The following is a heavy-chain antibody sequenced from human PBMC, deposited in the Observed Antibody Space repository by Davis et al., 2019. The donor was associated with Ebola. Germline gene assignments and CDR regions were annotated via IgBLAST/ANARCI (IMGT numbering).Heavy chain of an antibody. J-gene: IGHJ4*02. CDR3: ASTPHSSGYYIPDY. D-gene: IGHD3-22*01. CDR1: GGSISSGGYY. CDR2: IYYSGST. Sequence: PSETLSLTCTVSGGSISSGGYYWSWIRQHPGKGLEWIGYIYYSGSTYYNPSLKSRVTISVDTSKNQFSLKLSSVTAADTAVYYCASTPHSSGYYIPDYWGQGTLVTVSS. V-gene: IGHV4-31*03.